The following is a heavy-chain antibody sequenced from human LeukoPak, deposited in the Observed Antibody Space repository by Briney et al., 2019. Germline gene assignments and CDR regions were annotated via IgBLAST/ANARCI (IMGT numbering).Heavy chain of an antibody. V-gene: IGHV3-9*01. CDR3: AKDYYGSGSDAFDI. CDR2: ISWNSGSI. D-gene: IGHD3-10*01. Sequence: GGSLRLSCAASGFTFDDYAMHWVRQAPGKGLEWVSLISWNSGSIGYADSVKGRFTISRDNAKNSLYLQMNSLRAEDTALYYCAKDYYGSGSDAFDIWGQGTMVTVSS. CDR1: GFTFDDYA. J-gene: IGHJ3*02.